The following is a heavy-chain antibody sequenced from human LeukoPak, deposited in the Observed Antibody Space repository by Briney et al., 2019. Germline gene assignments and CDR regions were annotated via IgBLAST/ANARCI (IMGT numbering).Heavy chain of an antibody. CDR1: GFTFSSYV. J-gene: IGHJ4*02. CDR3: ARVPGYTSSWYFFDY. V-gene: IGHV3-23*01. Sequence: QPGGSLRPSCAASGFTFSSYVMTWVRQAPGKGLEWVSAISGSGSSTFYGDSVKGRFTISRDNSKNTLYLQMNSLRAEDTAVYYCARVPGYTSSWYFFDYWGQGTLVTVSS. CDR2: ISGSGSST. D-gene: IGHD6-13*01.